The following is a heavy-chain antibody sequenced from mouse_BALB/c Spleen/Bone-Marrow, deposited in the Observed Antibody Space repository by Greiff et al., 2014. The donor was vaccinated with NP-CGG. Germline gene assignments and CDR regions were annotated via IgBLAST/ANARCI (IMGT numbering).Heavy chain of an antibody. Sequence: VQLQQSGAELVKPGASVKLSCKASGYTFTSYWIHWVKQRPGQGLEWIGGINPSNGRTNYNEKFKSKATLTVDKSSSTAYMQLSSLTSEDSAVYYCARLLLRFYALDYWGQGTSVTVSS. D-gene: IGHD1-1*01. J-gene: IGHJ4*01. CDR3: ARLLLRFYALDY. CDR2: INPSNGRT. V-gene: IGHV1S81*02. CDR1: GYTFTSYW.